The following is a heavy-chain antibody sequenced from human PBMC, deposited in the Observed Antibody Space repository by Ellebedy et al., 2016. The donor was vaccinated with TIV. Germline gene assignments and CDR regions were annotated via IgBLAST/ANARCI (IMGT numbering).Heavy chain of an antibody. V-gene: IGHV5-51*01. CDR2: IYPGDSDT. Sequence: GGSLRLXXKGSGYSFTSYWIGWVRQMPGKGLEWMGIIYPGDSDTRYSPSFQGQVTISADKSIGTAYLQWSSLKASDTAMYYCARAPQYQLRAFDIWGQGTMVTVSS. CDR1: GYSFTSYW. D-gene: IGHD2-2*01. CDR3: ARAPQYQLRAFDI. J-gene: IGHJ3*02.